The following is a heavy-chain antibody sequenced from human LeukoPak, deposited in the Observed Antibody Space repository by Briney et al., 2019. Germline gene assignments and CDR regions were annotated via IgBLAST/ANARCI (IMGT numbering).Heavy chain of an antibody. D-gene: IGHD3-3*01. Sequence: GGSLRLSCAASGFTFSSYAMHWVRQAPGKGLEYVSAISSNGGSTYYANSAKGRFTISRDNSKNTLYLQMGSLRAEDMAVYYCARDSAPRVTIFGVVPFDYWGQGTLVTVSS. CDR1: GFTFSSYA. CDR3: ARDSAPRVTIFGVVPFDY. J-gene: IGHJ4*02. V-gene: IGHV3-64*01. CDR2: ISSNGGST.